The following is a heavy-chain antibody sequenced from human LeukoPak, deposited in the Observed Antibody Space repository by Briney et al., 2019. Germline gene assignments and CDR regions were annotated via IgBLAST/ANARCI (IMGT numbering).Heavy chain of an antibody. Sequence: ASVKVSCKASGYTFTGYYMHWVRQAPGQGLEWMGWINPNSGGTNYAQKFKGRVTMTRDTSISTAYMELSRLRSDDTAVYYCARSLHYGILTGYWYYYYYMDVWGKGTTVTVSS. J-gene: IGHJ6*03. V-gene: IGHV1-2*02. CDR3: ARSLHYGILTGYWYYYYYMDV. D-gene: IGHD3-9*01. CDR1: GYTFTGYY. CDR2: INPNSGGT.